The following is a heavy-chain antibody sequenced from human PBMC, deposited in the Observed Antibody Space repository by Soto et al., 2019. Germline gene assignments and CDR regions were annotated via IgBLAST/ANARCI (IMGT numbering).Heavy chain of an antibody. CDR1: GYTFTNYG. J-gene: IGHJ4*02. CDR2: TSGYIGNT. Sequence: ASVKXSCKASGYTFTNYGISWVRQAPGQVLEWMGWTSGYIGNTNYGQKFQGRVTLTTDTSTSTAYMELTRLRSDDTAVYYCARGGFRGAVNMNKYFDYWGQGTQVTVSS. D-gene: IGHD4-17*01. V-gene: IGHV1-18*01. CDR3: ARGGFRGAVNMNKYFDY.